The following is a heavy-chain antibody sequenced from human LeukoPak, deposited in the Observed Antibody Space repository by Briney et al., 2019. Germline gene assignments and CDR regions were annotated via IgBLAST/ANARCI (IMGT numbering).Heavy chain of an antibody. CDR3: AREEGMGYCSSTSCWNWFDP. D-gene: IGHD2-2*01. V-gene: IGHV4-59*01. J-gene: IGHJ5*02. CDR2: IYYSGST. Sequence: SETLSLTCTVSGGSISSYYWSWIRQPPGKGLEWIGYIYYSGSTNYNPSLKSRVTISVDTSKNQFSLKLSSVTAADTAVYYCAREEGMGYCSSTSCWNWFDPWGQGTLVTASS. CDR1: GGSISSYY.